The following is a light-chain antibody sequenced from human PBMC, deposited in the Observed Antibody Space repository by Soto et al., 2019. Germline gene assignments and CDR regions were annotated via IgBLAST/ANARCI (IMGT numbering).Light chain of an antibody. CDR3: QQYNNWPGT. Sequence: EIVMTQSPATLSVSPGERANLSCRASQSVSSNLAWYQQKHGQAPRLLIYGASTRATGIPARFSGSGSGTEFTLTISSLQSEDFAVYYCQQYNNWPGTFGQGTKVEIK. J-gene: IGKJ1*01. V-gene: IGKV3-15*01. CDR1: QSVSSN. CDR2: GAS.